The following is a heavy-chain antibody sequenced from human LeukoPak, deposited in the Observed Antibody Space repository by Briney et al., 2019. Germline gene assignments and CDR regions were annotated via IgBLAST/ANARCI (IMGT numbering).Heavy chain of an antibody. Sequence: GGSLRLSCTASGFTFSSYSLNWVRQAPGKGLEWVSSVSTGSNYIYYADSVKGRFTISRDNDKNSLYLQMNSLRVEDTAVYYCARELAYDKPDYWGQGTLVTVSS. CDR3: ARELAYDKPDY. J-gene: IGHJ4*02. CDR2: VSTGSNYI. D-gene: IGHD3-9*01. V-gene: IGHV3-21*01. CDR1: GFTFSSYS.